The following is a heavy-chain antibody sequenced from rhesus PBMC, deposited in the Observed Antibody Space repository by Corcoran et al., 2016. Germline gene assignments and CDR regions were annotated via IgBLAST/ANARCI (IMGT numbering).Heavy chain of an antibody. CDR1: GSSIRSNY. J-gene: IGHJ6*01. V-gene: IGHV4S14*01. Sequence: QVQLQESGPGLVEPSETLSLTCAGSGSSIRSNYYWNWIRQPPGKGLEGIGRIYGICGSNYLTPSLKSRVTLSVDTSKNQFSLKLNSVTAADTAVYYCAGDALDAWGQGVVVIVSS. CDR2: IYGICGSN. CDR3: AGDALDA.